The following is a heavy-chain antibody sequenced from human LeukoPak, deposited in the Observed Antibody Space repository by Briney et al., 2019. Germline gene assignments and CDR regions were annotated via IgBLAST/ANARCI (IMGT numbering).Heavy chain of an antibody. V-gene: IGHV1-2*06. CDR3: ARGEETITIFGVVITRGPYYYGMDV. J-gene: IGHJ6*02. D-gene: IGHD3-3*01. Sequence: ASVKVSCKASGYTFTGYYMHWVRQAPGQGLEWMGRINPNSGGTNYAQKFQGRVTMTRDTSISTAYMELSRLRSDDTAVYYRARGEETITIFGVVITRGPYYYGMDVWGQGTTVTVSS. CDR1: GYTFTGYY. CDR2: INPNSGGT.